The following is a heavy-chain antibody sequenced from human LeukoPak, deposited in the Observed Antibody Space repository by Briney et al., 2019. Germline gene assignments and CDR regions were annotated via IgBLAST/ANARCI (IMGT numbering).Heavy chain of an antibody. CDR1: GFTFSSYW. CDR3: ARNRPAGYAYGFELQH. J-gene: IGHJ1*01. Sequence: GGSLRLSCAASGFTFSSYWMHWVRQAPGKGLVWVSRINSDGSTTSYADSVKGRFTISRDNSGNTVFLQMDSLRADDTAVYFCARNRPAGYAYGFELQHWGQGTLVTVSS. V-gene: IGHV3-74*01. CDR2: INSDGSTT. D-gene: IGHD5-12*01.